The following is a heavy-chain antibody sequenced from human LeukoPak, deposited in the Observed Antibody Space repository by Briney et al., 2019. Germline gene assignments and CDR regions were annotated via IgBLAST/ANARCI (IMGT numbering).Heavy chain of an antibody. D-gene: IGHD6-13*01. J-gene: IGHJ4*02. Sequence: PGGSLRLSCAASGFSFSSYAMHWGRQAPGKGLGWGWVISYDGSNKYYADPVKGRCTNSRYNSKNPLYLQMNSLRAEATAVYYCARDSGYSSSWYHYYFDSWGQGTLVTVSS. CDR2: ISYDGSNK. CDR3: ARDSGYSSSWYHYYFDS. CDR1: GFSFSSYA. V-gene: IGHV3-30*04.